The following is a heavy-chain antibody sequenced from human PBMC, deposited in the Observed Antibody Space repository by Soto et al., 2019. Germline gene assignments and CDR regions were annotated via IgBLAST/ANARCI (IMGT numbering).Heavy chain of an antibody. V-gene: IGHV4-59*01. J-gene: IGHJ4*02. CDR2: IFYSGST. CDR1: GGSISSYY. CDR3: ARDGYYYDSSGYQRVYYFDY. D-gene: IGHD3-22*01. Sequence: QVQLQESGPGLVKPSETLSLTCTVSGGSISSYYWSWIRQPPGKGLEWIGYIFYSGSTNYNPSLKSRVTRSVDTSKNQFSLRLSSVTAADTAVYYCARDGYYYDSSGYQRVYYFDYWGQGTLVTVSS.